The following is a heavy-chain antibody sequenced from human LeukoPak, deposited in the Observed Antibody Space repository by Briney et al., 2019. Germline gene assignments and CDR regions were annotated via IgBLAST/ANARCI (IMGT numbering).Heavy chain of an antibody. J-gene: IGHJ4*02. CDR3: AKDTPSDYVWGSYRFRNDY. CDR1: GFTFSSYA. V-gene: IGHV3-23*01. D-gene: IGHD3-16*02. CDR2: ISGSGGST. Sequence: GGSLRLSCAASGFTFSSYAMSWVRQAPGKGLEWDSAISGSGGSTYYADSVKGRFTISRDNSKNTLYLQMNSLRAEDTAVYYCAKDTPSDYVWGSYRFRNDYWGQGTLVTVSS.